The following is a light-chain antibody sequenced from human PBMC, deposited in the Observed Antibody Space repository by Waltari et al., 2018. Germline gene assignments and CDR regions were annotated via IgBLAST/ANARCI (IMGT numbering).Light chain of an antibody. V-gene: IGKV4-1*01. CDR2: WAS. J-gene: IGKJ1*01. CDR1: QSFLSSTNNQNF. Sequence: DIVMTQSPDSLTVSLGERATVNCKSSQSFLSSTNNQNFLAWYQQKQGQPPKLLMYWASTRGSGVPDRFSGSGSGTDFTLTISSLQAEDVAVYYCQQHYITPRTFGQGTKVEIK. CDR3: QQHYITPRT.